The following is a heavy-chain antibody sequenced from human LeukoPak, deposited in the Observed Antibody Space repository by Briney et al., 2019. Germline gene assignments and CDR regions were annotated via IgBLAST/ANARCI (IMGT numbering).Heavy chain of an antibody. V-gene: IGHV3-7*01. D-gene: IGHD3-9*01. Sequence: GGSLRLSCAASGFTFSSYWMSWVRQAPGKGLEWVANIKQDGSEKYYVDSVKGRFTISRDNAKNPLYLQMNSLRAEDTAVYYCAREALVTSIYYYYYGMDVWGQGTTVTVSS. CDR1: GFTFSSYW. CDR3: AREALVTSIYYYYYGMDV. J-gene: IGHJ6*02. CDR2: IKQDGSEK.